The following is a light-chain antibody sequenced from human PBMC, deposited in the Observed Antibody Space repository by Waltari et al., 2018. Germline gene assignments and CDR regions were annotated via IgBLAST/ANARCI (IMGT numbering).Light chain of an antibody. J-gene: IGKJ4*01. CDR2: GTS. CDR1: QSVSSLS. Sequence: IVLTQSPDTLSLSPGERATLSCRASQSVSSLSLVWLQQKPGQAPRLVMYGTSSRATGFPDRFSGSGSGTDFSLTISRLEPEDFAMYYCQQYDGSVLTFGGGTKVEL. CDR3: QQYDGSVLT. V-gene: IGKV3-20*01.